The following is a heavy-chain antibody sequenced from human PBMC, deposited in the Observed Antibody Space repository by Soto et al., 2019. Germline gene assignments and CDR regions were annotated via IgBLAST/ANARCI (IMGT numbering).Heavy chain of an antibody. D-gene: IGHD6-19*01. Sequence: SETLSLTCTVSGGSISSSSYYWGWIRQPPGKGLEWIGSIYYSGSTYYNPSLKSRVTISVDTSKNQFSLKLSSVTAADTAVYYCARHPLMGPQWLVGNNWFDPWGQGTLVTVSS. CDR2: IYYSGST. V-gene: IGHV4-39*01. J-gene: IGHJ5*02. CDR3: ARHPLMGPQWLVGNNWFDP. CDR1: GGSISSSSYY.